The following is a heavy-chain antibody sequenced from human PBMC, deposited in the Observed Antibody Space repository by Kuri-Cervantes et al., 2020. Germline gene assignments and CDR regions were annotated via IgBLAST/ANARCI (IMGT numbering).Heavy chain of an antibody. V-gene: IGHV3-66*01. D-gene: IGHD1-26*01. CDR1: GFTFSDYY. CDR2: IYSGGST. J-gene: IGHJ5*02. CDR3: ARDPPLKVGATGWFDP. Sequence: LSLTYAASGFTFSDYYMSWVRQAPGKGLEWVSVIYSGGSTYYADSVKGRFTISRDNSKNTLYLQMNSLRAEDTAVYYCARDPPLKVGATGWFDPWGQGTLVTVSS.